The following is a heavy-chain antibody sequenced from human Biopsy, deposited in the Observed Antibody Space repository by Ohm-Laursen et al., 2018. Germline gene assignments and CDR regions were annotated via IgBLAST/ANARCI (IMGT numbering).Heavy chain of an antibody. Sequence: SVKVSCNASGGTFTNHAVGWVRQAPGQGLEWVGSSIPLFNTANYADKFQGRVTLTADKSTTTAYMELSSLRSEDTAIYYCARFPLGAYDDSGSYRAVEHWYFDLWGRGTLVTVSS. D-gene: IGHD3-22*01. CDR2: SIPLFNTA. J-gene: IGHJ2*01. CDR1: GGTFTNHA. V-gene: IGHV1-69*06. CDR3: ARFPLGAYDDSGSYRAVEHWYFDL.